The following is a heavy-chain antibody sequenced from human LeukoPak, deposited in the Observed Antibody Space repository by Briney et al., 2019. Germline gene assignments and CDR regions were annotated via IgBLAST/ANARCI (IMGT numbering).Heavy chain of an antibody. Sequence: ASVKVSCKASGYTFTSYDINWVRQATGQGLEWMGWMNPNSGNTGYAQKFQGRVTMTRNTSISTAYMELSSLRSEDTAVYYCARPLYWNDAPDSFDILGQGTNVTVSS. CDR1: GYTFTSYD. CDR3: ARPLYWNDAPDSFDI. CDR2: MNPNSGNT. V-gene: IGHV1-8*01. J-gene: IGHJ3*02. D-gene: IGHD1-1*01.